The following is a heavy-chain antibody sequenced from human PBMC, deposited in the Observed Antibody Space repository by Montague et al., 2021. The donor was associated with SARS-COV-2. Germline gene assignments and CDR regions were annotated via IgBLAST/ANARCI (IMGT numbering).Heavy chain of an antibody. CDR2: IYYSGST. J-gene: IGHJ3*02. D-gene: IGHD6-19*01. Sequence: SETLSLTCTVSGGSISNYYWSWIRQPPGRGLEWIGYIYYSGSTNYNPSLKSRVTISVDKSKNQFSLKLSSVTAADTAVYFCARAPIVVSGKNAFDIWGQGTMVTVSS. CDR3: ARAPIVVSGKNAFDI. V-gene: IGHV4-59*08. CDR1: GGSISNYY.